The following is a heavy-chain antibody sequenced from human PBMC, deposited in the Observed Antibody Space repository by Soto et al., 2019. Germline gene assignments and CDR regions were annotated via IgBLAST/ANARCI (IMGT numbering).Heavy chain of an antibody. CDR3: ASYVGSGACSGGSCQSGYYYYGMDV. CDR2: IYPGDSDT. V-gene: IGHV5-51*01. J-gene: IGHJ6*02. D-gene: IGHD2-15*01. CDR1: GYSFTSYW. Sequence: PGESLKISCKGSGYSFTSYWIGWVRQMPGKGLEWMGIIYPGDSDTRYSPSFQGQVTISADKSISTAYLQWSSLKASDTAMYYCASYVGSGACSGGSCQSGYYYYGMDVWGQGTTVTVSS.